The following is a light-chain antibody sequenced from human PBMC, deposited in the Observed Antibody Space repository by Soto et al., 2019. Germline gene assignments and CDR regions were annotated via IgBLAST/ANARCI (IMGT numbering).Light chain of an antibody. CDR2: DAS. J-gene: IGKJ5*01. V-gene: IGKV3-11*01. CDR1: QSVSSY. CDR3: QQHNQWPIT. Sequence: EIVLTQSPATLSLSPGERATLSCRASQSVSSYLAWYKQKPGQAPRLLIYDASNRATGIPARFSGSGSGTEFTLTINSLKSEDFAVYYCQQHNQWPITFGQGTRLEI.